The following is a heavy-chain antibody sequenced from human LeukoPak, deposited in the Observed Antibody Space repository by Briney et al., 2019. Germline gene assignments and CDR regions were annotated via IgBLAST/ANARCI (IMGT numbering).Heavy chain of an antibody. CDR2: VNHSGST. CDR1: GGSFSGYY. V-gene: IGHV4-34*01. J-gene: IGHJ6*04. CDR3: AGSRGSGSYSMDV. Sequence: PSETLSLTCAVYGGSFSGYYWSWIRQPPGKGLEWIGEVNHSGSTNYNPSLKSRVTISVDTSKNQFSLKLSSVTAADTAVYYCAGSRGSGSYSMDVWGKGTTVTISS. D-gene: IGHD3-10*01.